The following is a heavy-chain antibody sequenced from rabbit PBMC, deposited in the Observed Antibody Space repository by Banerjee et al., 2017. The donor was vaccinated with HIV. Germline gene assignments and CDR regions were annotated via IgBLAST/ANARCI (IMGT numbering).Heavy chain of an antibody. CDR3: ARDPAGDGYARFNL. CDR1: GFSISSSYY. V-gene: IGHV1S45*01. CDR2: SYTGSST. J-gene: IGHJ4*01. Sequence: QEQLVESGGGLVQPEGSLTLTCTASGFSISSSYYMCWVRQAPGKGLEWIACSYTGSSTYYATWAKGRFTISKTSSTTVTLQLNSLTDADTATYFCARDPAGDGYARFNLWGPGTLVTVS. D-gene: IGHD6-1*01.